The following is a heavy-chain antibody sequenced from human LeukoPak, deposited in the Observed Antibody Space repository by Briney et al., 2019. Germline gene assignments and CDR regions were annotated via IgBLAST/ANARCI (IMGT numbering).Heavy chain of an antibody. CDR2: ISTSGNT. CDR1: GGSINSYY. CDR3: ARRGVIPGVVGNGFDP. Sequence: SETLSLTCTVSGGSINSYYWSWIREPPGKGLEWIGFISTSGNTNYNPSLKSRVSISVDTSKNQFSLKLSSVTAADTAKYYCARRGVIPGVVGNGFDPWGQGTLVTVSS. D-gene: IGHD2-15*01. J-gene: IGHJ5*02. V-gene: IGHV4-4*09.